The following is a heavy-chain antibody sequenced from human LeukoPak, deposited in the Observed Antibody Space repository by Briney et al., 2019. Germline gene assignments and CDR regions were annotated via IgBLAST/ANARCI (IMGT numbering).Heavy chain of an antibody. J-gene: IGHJ4*02. CDR1: GYTFTSYA. Sequence: ASVKVSCKASGYTFTSYAMHWVRQAPGQRLEWMGWINAGNGNTKYSQKFQGRVTISRDTSASTAYMELSNLRSEDTAVYYCARGLYSSSPNVDYWGQGTLVTVSS. V-gene: IGHV1-3*01. CDR2: INAGNGNT. D-gene: IGHD6-6*01. CDR3: ARGLYSSSPNVDY.